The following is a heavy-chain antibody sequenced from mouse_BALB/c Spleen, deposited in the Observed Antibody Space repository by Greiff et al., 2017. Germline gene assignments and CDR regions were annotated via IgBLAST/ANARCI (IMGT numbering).Heavy chain of an antibody. Sequence: EVHLVESGGGLVKPGGSLKLSCAASGFTFSSYAMSWVRQTPEKRLEWVASISSGGSTYYPDSVKGRFTISRDNARNILYLQMSSLRSEDTAMYYCARVSRVTTSWFAYWGQGTLVTVSA. CDR3: ARVSRVTTSWFAY. V-gene: IGHV5-6-5*01. D-gene: IGHD2-2*01. CDR1: GFTFSSYA. J-gene: IGHJ3*01. CDR2: ISSGGST.